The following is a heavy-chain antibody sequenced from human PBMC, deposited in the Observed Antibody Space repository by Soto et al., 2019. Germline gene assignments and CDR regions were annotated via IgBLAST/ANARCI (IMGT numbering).Heavy chain of an antibody. CDR3: ARLLVGATDWFDP. V-gene: IGHV1-69*06. Sequence: ASVKVSCKASGGTFSSYAISWVRQAPGQGLEWMGGIIPIFGTANYAQKFQGRVTITADKSTSTAYMELSSLRSEDTAAYYCARLLVGATDWFDPWGQGTLVTVSS. J-gene: IGHJ5*02. CDR2: IIPIFGTA. CDR1: GGTFSSYA. D-gene: IGHD1-26*01.